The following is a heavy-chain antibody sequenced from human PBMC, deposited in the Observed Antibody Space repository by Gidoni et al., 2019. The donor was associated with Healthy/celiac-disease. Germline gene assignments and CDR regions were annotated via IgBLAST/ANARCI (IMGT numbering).Heavy chain of an antibody. CDR2: ISYDGMNT. CDR3: AREVDSHLAEGPRDWFDP. V-gene: IGHV3-30*04. CDR1: GFTFSSSA. J-gene: IGHJ5*02. Sequence: QVQLVESGGGVVQPGRSLRLSCAASGFTFSSSALHWVRPAPGKGLEWVAVISYDGMNTYYAVSVKGRFTISRDNSKNTLYLQMNSLRAEDTAVYYCAREVDSHLAEGPRDWFDPWGQGTLVTVSS. D-gene: IGHD6-19*01.